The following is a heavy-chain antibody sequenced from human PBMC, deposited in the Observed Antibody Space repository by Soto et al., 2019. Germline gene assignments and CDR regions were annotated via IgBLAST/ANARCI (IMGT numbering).Heavy chain of an antibody. D-gene: IGHD3-22*01. CDR3: ARDQGYYESSGYFDY. Sequence: GSLRLSCAASVLTFSDYYMSWIRHAPGKGLEWVSYISSSGIIIYYADSVKGRFTISRDDAKNSLYLQMNSLRAEDTAVYYCARDQGYYESSGYFDYWGQGTLVTVSS. CDR2: ISSSGIII. J-gene: IGHJ4*02. V-gene: IGHV3-11*01. CDR1: VLTFSDYY.